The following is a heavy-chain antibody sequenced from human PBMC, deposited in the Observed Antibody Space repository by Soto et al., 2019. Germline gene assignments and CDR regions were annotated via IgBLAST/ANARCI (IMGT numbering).Heavy chain of an antibody. J-gene: IGHJ4*02. V-gene: IGHV3-30*18. CDR3: AKDAVTGTNCPDY. Sequence: QVQLVESGGGVVQPGRSLRLSCAASGFTFSSYGMHWVRQAPGKGLEWVAVISYDGSNKYYADSVKGRFTIPRYNSKNTLYLQMNSLRAEATAVYYCAKDAVTGTNCPDYWGQGTLVTVSS. CDR2: ISYDGSNK. D-gene: IGHD1-7*01. CDR1: GFTFSSYG.